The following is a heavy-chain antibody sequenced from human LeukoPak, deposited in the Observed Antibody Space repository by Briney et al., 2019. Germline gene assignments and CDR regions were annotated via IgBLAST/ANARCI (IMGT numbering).Heavy chain of an antibody. CDR1: GYTFTSYY. CDR3: ARSTILYYMDV. Sequence: GSVKVSCKASGYTFTSYYMHWVRQAPGQGLEWMGIINPSGGSTSYAQKFQGRVTMTTDTSTSTAYMELRSLRSDDTAVYYCARSTILYYMDVWGKGTTVTVSS. D-gene: IGHD3-3*01. CDR2: INPSGGST. V-gene: IGHV1-46*01. J-gene: IGHJ6*03.